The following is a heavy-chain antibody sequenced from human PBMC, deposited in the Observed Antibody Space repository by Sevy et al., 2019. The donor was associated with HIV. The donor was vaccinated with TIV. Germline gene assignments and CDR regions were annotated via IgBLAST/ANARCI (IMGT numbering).Heavy chain of an antibody. V-gene: IGHV3-30*04. Sequence: GGCLRLSCAASGFTFSSYAMHWVRQAPGKGLEWVAVISYDGSNKYYADSVKGRFTISRDNSKNTLYLQMNSLRAEDTAVYYCARVMDTAMPRVYYYGMDVWGQGTTVTVSS. D-gene: IGHD5-18*01. CDR3: ARVMDTAMPRVYYYGMDV. CDR1: GFTFSSYA. J-gene: IGHJ6*02. CDR2: ISYDGSNK.